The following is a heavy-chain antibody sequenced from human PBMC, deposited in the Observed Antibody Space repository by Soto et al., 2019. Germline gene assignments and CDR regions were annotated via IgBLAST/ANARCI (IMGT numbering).Heavy chain of an antibody. CDR1: GFSFSTYS. J-gene: IGHJ4*02. CDR3: ARWDGYGDV. CDR2: LSGGGSNT. D-gene: IGHD4-17*01. Sequence: GGSLRLSCAASGFSFSTYSMAWVRQTPWKGLAWVSGLSGGGSNTFYADSVQGRFTISVDNSKNTVYLQMNSLRVEDTAVYYCARWDGYGDVWGQGTLVTVSS. V-gene: IGHV3-23*01.